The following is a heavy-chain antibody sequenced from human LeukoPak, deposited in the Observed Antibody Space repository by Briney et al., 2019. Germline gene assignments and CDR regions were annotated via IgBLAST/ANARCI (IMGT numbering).Heavy chain of an antibody. J-gene: IGHJ4*02. Sequence: GGSLRLSCVASGFTFSSYAMRWVRQAPGKGLEWVSAISGSGGRTYYADSVKGRFTISRDNSKNTLYLQMNSLRAEDTAVYYCAKDLAYGSGSYPYFDYWGQGTQVTVSS. CDR3: AKDLAYGSGSYPYFDY. CDR2: ISGSGGRT. CDR1: GFTFSSYA. V-gene: IGHV3-23*01. D-gene: IGHD3-10*01.